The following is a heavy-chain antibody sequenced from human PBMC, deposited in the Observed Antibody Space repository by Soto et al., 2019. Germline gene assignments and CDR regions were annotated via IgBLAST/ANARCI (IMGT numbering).Heavy chain of an antibody. CDR2: IYYGGTT. CDR3: ARRGLILMPI. D-gene: IGHD2-8*01. Sequence: LSLTCTVSGGSISNSDAYWVWIRQPPGKGLEWVGSIYYGGTTYYNPSLKSRVTVSVDTSKNLFSLHLNSVTASDTAIYYCARRGLILMPIWGQGTLVTVSS. CDR1: GGSISNSDAY. V-gene: IGHV4-39*02. J-gene: IGHJ3*02.